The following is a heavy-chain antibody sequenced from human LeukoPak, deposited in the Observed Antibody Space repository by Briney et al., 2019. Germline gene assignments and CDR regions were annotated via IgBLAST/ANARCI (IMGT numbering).Heavy chain of an antibody. V-gene: IGHV4-4*07. Sequence: PSETLSLTCTVSSGSISSYFWSWIRQAAGKGLEWVGRINTSGINNYNPSLKSRVTMSVDTSKNQISLKLTSVTAADTAVYYCSRGSDESKTGDTWGQGSLVTVSS. CDR2: INTSGIN. CDR1: SGSISSYF. J-gene: IGHJ5*02. D-gene: IGHD3-9*01. CDR3: SRGSDESKTGDT.